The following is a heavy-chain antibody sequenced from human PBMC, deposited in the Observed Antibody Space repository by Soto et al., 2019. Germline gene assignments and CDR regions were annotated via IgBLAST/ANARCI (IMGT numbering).Heavy chain of an antibody. J-gene: IGHJ3*02. CDR1: GDSISTGGYS. CDR3: ARGGCGRLDTFDI. CDR2: IYHSGTT. D-gene: IGHD1-26*01. Sequence: QLQLQESGSGLVKPSQTLSLTCAVSGDSISTGGYSWNWIRQPPGKGLEWIGYIYHSGTTYYNPSLKSRVTISVDRSKNQFSLNLSSVTVADTAVYYCARGGCGRLDTFDIWGQGTMVTVSS. V-gene: IGHV4-30-2*01.